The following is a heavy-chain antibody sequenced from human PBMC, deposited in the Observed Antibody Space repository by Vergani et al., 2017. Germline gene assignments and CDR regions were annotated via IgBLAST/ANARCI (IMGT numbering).Heavy chain of an antibody. CDR3: ATKSCSTPGCQIGYFRE. V-gene: IGHV3-30*03. CDR2: ISYDGTQK. CDR1: GFTSSYYG. J-gene: IGHJ1*01. Sequence: VQLLESGGGLAQPGGSLRLSCVVSGFTSSYYGMTWVRQAPGKGLEWVAVISYDGTQKYYADSVNGRFNISRDNSKSTSYLQLNRLRTEDTAVYYCATKSCSTPGCQIGYFREWGQGTLVTVSS. D-gene: IGHD2-2*01.